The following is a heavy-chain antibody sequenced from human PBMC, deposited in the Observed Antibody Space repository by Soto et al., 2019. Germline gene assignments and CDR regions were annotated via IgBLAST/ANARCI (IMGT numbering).Heavy chain of an antibody. CDR2: FSPIFVTP. CDR3: ARGVTSGSFPPFDY. D-gene: IGHD1-26*01. CDR1: GGTFSSYS. J-gene: IGHJ4*02. V-gene: IGHV1-69*12. Sequence: QVQLVQSGAEVKKPGSSVKVSCKASGGTFSSYSFSWVRQAPGQGLEWMGGFSPIFVTPNYAQKFLVRLTSTADELTSTVYMELSSLKSEDTAVYYCARGVTSGSFPPFDYWGQGTLVTVSS.